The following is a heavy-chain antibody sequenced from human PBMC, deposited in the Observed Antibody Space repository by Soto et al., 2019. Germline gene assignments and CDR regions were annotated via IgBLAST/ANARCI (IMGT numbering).Heavy chain of an antibody. CDR3: AHRVLRTVFGLVTTTAIYFDF. V-gene: IGHV2-5*02. CDR1: GFSLTTSGVG. CDR2: IYWDDDK. J-gene: IGHJ4*02. Sequence: QITLNESGPTQVKPRQTLTLTCTFSGFSLTTSGVGVGWIRQSPGKAPEWLALIYWDDDKRYSPSLKSRLTITKDTSKNQVVLTVAALDPADTATYYCAHRVLRTVFGLVTTTAIYFDFWGQGTPVAVSS. D-gene: IGHD3-3*01.